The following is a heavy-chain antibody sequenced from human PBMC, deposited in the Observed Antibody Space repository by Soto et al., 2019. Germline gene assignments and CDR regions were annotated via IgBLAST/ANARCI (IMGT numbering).Heavy chain of an antibody. D-gene: IGHD3-9*01. CDR3: ARAGFDILTAYYPPYYYGMDV. Sequence: QVQLQESGPGLVKPSQTLSLTCTVSGGSISSGGYYWSWIRQHPGKGLEWIGYIYYSGSTYYNPSLKSRVTISVDTSKNQFSLKLSSVTAADTAVYYCARAGFDILTAYYPPYYYGMDVWGQGTTVTVSS. V-gene: IGHV4-31*03. CDR2: IYYSGST. J-gene: IGHJ6*02. CDR1: GGSISSGGYY.